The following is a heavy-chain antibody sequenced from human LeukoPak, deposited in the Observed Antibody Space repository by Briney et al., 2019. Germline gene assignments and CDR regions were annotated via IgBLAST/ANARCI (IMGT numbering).Heavy chain of an antibody. CDR3: ARAVGSGSFQTYYYYMDV. V-gene: IGHV4-39*07. CDR1: GGSISRSSYY. CDR2: IFYSGST. Sequence: SETLSLTCTVSGGSISRSSYYWGWIRQPPGKGLEWIGSIFYSGSTYYNPSLKSRVTMSVDTSKNQFSLKLSSVTAADTAVYYCARAVGSGSFQTYYYYMDVWGKGTTVTISS. J-gene: IGHJ6*03. D-gene: IGHD3-10*01.